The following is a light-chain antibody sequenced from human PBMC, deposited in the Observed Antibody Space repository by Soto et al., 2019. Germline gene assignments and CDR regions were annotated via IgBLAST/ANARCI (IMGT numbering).Light chain of an antibody. Sequence: EIVMTQSPATLSVSPGERATLSCRASQSVSSNLAWYQQKPGQAPRLLICGASTRATGIPARFSGSGSGTEFTLPISSLQSEDFAVYYCQQYNNWPLLTFGGGTKVEIK. CDR2: GAS. CDR3: QQYNNWPLLT. J-gene: IGKJ4*01. V-gene: IGKV3-15*01. CDR1: QSVSSN.